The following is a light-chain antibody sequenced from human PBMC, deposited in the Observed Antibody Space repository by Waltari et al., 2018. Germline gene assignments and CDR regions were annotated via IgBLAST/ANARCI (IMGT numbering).Light chain of an antibody. J-gene: IGLJ3*02. CDR1: SSDVGGYNY. CDR2: DVS. CDR3: SSYTSSSTLV. V-gene: IGLV2-14*03. Sequence: QSALTQPSSVSGSPGQALTISSTGPSSDVGGYNYVSWYQHHPGKAPNLMIYDVSNRPSGVSIRFSGSKSGNTASLTISGLQAEDEADYYCSSYTSSSTLVFGGGTKLTVL.